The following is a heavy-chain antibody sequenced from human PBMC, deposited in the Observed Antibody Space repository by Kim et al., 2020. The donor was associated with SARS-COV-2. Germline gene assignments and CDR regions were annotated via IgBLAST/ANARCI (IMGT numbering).Heavy chain of an antibody. V-gene: IGHV1-69*13. CDR1: GGTFSTYA. CDR3: ARDHTAYWSPMDV. CDR2: IIPIFDTA. Sequence: SVKVSCKASGGTFSTYAINWVRQAPGQGLEWMGGIIPIFDTANFAQKFQGRVTITADESTSTAYMELSSLRSEDTAMYYCARDHTAYWSPMDVWGQGTTVTVSS. D-gene: IGHD5-18*01. J-gene: IGHJ6*02.